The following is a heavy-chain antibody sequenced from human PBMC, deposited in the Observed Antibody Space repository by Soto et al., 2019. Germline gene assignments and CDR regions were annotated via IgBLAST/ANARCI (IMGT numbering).Heavy chain of an antibody. CDR3: ARALSDYTPDS. CDR2: INNSGSR. D-gene: IGHD4-4*01. CDR1: GGSVSGGVYY. V-gene: IGHV4-31*11. Sequence: SETLSLTCAVSGGSVSGGVYYWSWIRQHPGKGLEWIGYINNSGSRHYNPSLKSRVSMSVDASKNQFSLNLSSVTAADTAAYYCARALSDYTPDSWGQGTRVTVSS. J-gene: IGHJ5*01.